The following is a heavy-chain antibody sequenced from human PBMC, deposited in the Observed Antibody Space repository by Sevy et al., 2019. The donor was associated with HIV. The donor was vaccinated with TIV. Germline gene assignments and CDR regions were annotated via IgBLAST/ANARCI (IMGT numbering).Heavy chain of an antibody. J-gene: IGHJ4*02. CDR2: IYYNGHI. CDR1: GGSITSLY. V-gene: IGHV4-59*08. CDR3: AGENAWGRGYS. Sequence: SETLSLTCTVSGGSITSLYWNWIRRPPGKGLEWIANIYYNGHINYNPSLKNRVTLSLDTSKNQFSLRLSSVTAADTAMYYCAGENAWGRGYSWGQGTLVTVSS. D-gene: IGHD1-26*01.